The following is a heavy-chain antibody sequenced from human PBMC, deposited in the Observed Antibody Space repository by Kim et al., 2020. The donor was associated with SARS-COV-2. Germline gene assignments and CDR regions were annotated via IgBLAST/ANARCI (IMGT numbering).Heavy chain of an antibody. D-gene: IGHD3-10*01. CDR2: IKQDGSEK. CDR3: ARDQGEIWFRYYYGMDV. CDR1: GFTFSSYW. V-gene: IGHV3-7*03. J-gene: IGHJ6*02. Sequence: GGSLRLSCAASGFTFSSYWMSWGRQAPGKGLEWVANIKQDGSEKYYVDSVKGRFTISRDNAKNSLYLQMNSLRAEDTAVYYCARDQGEIWFRYYYGMDVWGQGTTVTVSS.